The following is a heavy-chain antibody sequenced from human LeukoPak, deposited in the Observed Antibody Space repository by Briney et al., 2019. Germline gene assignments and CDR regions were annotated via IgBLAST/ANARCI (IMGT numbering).Heavy chain of an antibody. J-gene: IGHJ4*02. CDR2: FDPEDGET. CDR1: GYTLTELS. D-gene: IGHD1-26*01. V-gene: IGHV1-24*01. Sequence: ASVKVSCKVSGYTLTELSMHWVRRAPGKGLEWMGGFDPEDGETIYAQKFQGRVTMTEDTSTDTAYMELSSLRSEDTAVYYCATATAPYSGSYRTFDYGGQGTLVTVPS. CDR3: ATATAPYSGSYRTFDY.